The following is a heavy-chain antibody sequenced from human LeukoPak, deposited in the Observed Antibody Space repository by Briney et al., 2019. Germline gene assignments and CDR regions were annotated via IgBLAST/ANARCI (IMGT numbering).Heavy chain of an antibody. CDR2: IYHSGST. V-gene: IGHV4-38-2*02. CDR1: GYSISSGYY. J-gene: IGHJ4*02. D-gene: IGHD5-12*01. Sequence: SETLSLTCTVSGYSISSGYYWGWIRQPPGKGLEWIGSIYHSGSTYYNPSLKSRVTISVDTSKNQFSLKLSSVTAADTAVYYCARSVSGMVATGLADYWGQGTLVTVSS. CDR3: ARSVSGMVATGLADY.